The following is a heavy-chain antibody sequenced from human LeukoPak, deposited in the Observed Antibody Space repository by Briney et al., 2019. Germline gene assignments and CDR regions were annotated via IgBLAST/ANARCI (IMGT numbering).Heavy chain of an antibody. CDR2: IYYSGST. D-gene: IGHD3-10*01. CDR1: GGSISNSNYY. CDR3: ARGLTMVRGAQRAFDI. J-gene: IGHJ3*02. V-gene: IGHV4-39*07. Sequence: SETLSLTCSVSGGSISNSNYYWGWIRLPPGKGMEWIGTIYYSGSTYYNPSLKSRVTISVDTSKNQFSLKLSSVTAADTAVYYCARGLTMVRGAQRAFDIWGQGTMVTVSS.